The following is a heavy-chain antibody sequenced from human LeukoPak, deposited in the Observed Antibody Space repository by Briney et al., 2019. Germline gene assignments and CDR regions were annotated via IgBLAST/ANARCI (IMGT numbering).Heavy chain of an antibody. CDR3: AKARLKYYYDSSPDAFDI. CDR2: IYSGGST. J-gene: IGHJ3*02. CDR1: GFTVSSNY. Sequence: GGSLRLSCAASGFTVSSNYMSWVRQAPGKGLEWVSVIYSGGSTYYADSVKGRFTISRHNSKNTLYLQMNSLRAEDTAVYYCAKARLKYYYDSSPDAFDIWGQGTMVTVSS. D-gene: IGHD3-22*01. V-gene: IGHV3-53*04.